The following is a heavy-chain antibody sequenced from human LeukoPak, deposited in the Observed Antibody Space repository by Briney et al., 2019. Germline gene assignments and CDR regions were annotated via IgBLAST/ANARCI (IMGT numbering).Heavy chain of an antibody. V-gene: IGHV4-34*01. CDR1: GGSFSGYY. CDR2: INHSGST. J-gene: IGHJ4*02. Sequence: SETLSLTCAVYGGSFSGYYWSWIRQPPGKGLEWIGEINHSGSTNYNPSLKSRVTISVDTSKNQFSLKLCSVTAADTAVYYCARGIARGRTVVRAVFVFSGEGTLVTVSS. CDR3: ARGIARGRTVVRAVFVF. D-gene: IGHD2-21*01.